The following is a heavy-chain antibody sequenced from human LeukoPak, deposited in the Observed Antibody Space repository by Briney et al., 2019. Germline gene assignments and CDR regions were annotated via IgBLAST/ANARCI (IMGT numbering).Heavy chain of an antibody. J-gene: IGHJ4*02. CDR2: IYYSGST. D-gene: IGHD2-2*03. CDR1: GGSISSYY. Sequence: SETLSLTCTVSGGSISSYYWSWIRQPPGKGLEWIGYIYYSGSTNYNPSLKSRVTIPVDTSKNQFSLKLSSVTAADTAVYYCARHGSYASRYYFDYWGQGTLVTVSS. CDR3: ARHGSYASRYYFDY. V-gene: IGHV4-59*08.